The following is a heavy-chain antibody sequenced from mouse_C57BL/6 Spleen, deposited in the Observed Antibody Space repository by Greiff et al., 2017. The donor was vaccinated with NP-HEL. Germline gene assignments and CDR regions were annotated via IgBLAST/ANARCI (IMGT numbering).Heavy chain of an antibody. CDR2: IDPETGGT. Sequence: QVQLQQSGAELVRPGASVTLSCKASGYTFTDYEMHWVKQTPVHGLEWIGAIDPETGGTAYNQKFKGKAILTADKSSSTAYMGLRSLTSEDSAVYYCTRDGSPDYFDYWGQGTTLTVSS. D-gene: IGHD1-1*01. V-gene: IGHV1-15*01. J-gene: IGHJ2*01. CDR1: GYTFTDYE. CDR3: TRDGSPDYFDY.